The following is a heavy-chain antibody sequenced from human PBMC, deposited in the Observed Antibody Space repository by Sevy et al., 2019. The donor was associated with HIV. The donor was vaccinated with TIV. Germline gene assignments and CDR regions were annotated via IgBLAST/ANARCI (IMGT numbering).Heavy chain of an antibody. D-gene: IGHD6-19*01. V-gene: IGHV1-69*13. CDR2: IIPIFGTA. CDR3: ARDSSGWYGADYFDY. CDR1: GGTFSSYA. Sequence: ASVKVSCKASGGTFSSYAISWVRQAPGQGLEWMGRIIPIFGTANYAQKFQGRVTITADESTSTAYMELSSLRSEDTAVYYCARDSSGWYGADYFDYWGQGTLVTVSS. J-gene: IGHJ4*02.